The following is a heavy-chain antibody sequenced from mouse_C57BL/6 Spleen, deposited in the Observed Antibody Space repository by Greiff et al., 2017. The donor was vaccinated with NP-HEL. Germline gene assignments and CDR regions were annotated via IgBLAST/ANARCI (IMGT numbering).Heavy chain of an antibody. CDR2: ISDGGSYT. CDR1: GFTFSSYA. V-gene: IGHV5-4*01. J-gene: IGHJ4*01. D-gene: IGHD4-1*01. CDR3: ARDAPLLTDYYAMDY. Sequence: DVQLVESGGGLVKPGGSLKLSCAASGFTFSSYAMSWVRQTPEKRLEWVATISDGGSYTYYPDNVKGRFTISRDNAKNNLYLQMSHLKSEDTAMYYCARDAPLLTDYYAMDYWGQGTSVTVSS.